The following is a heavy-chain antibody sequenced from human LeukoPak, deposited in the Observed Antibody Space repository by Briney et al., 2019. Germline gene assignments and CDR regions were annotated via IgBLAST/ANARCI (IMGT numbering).Heavy chain of an antibody. Sequence: PSQTRSLTCTVSGGSISSYCCGWIRQPAGKGREWIGRIYTSGSTNYNPSLKSRVTMSVDTSKTQFSLKLSSVTAADTAVYYCARESPYCSGGSCQNYYYGMDVWGQGTTVTVSS. CDR1: GGSISSYC. D-gene: IGHD2-15*01. J-gene: IGHJ6*02. CDR2: IYTSGST. V-gene: IGHV4-4*07. CDR3: ARESPYCSGGSCQNYYYGMDV.